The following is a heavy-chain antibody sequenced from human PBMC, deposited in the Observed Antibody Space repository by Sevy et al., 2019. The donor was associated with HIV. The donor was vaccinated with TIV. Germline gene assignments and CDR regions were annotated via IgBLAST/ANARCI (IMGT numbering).Heavy chain of an antibody. D-gene: IGHD1-26*01. CDR1: GYTFNRYS. Sequence: ASVKVSCKASGYTFNRYSMNWVRQAPGQGLEWMGWIVTDTGKATYAPGFTGRFLFSFDTSVSTAYLQISSLKAEDAAVYYCAREVLRLDYWGQGTLVTVSS. V-gene: IGHV7-4-1*01. J-gene: IGHJ4*02. CDR3: AREVLRLDY. CDR2: IVTDTGKA.